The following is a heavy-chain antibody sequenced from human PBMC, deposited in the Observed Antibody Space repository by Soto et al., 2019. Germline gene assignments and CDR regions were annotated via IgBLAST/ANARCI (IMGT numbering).Heavy chain of an antibody. Sequence: PSETLSLTCTVSGASISGYYWTWIRQPPGKGLEWIGYIYSGSTNYNPSLKSRATISIATSKNHFSLNLSSVTAADTAVYYCAGGTQSAEGWLDPWGQGTLVTVTS. V-gene: IGHV4-59*01. CDR2: IYSGST. D-gene: IGHD2-2*01. J-gene: IGHJ5*02. CDR3: AGGTQSAEGWLDP. CDR1: GASISGYY.